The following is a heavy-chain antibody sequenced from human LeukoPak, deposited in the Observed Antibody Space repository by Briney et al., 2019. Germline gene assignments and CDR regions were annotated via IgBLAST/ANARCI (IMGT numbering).Heavy chain of an antibody. V-gene: IGHV3-33*08. J-gene: IGHJ4*02. CDR1: GFTFSSYA. CDR3: ARGPYCSSTSCYTGVCDY. CDR2: IWYDGSIK. Sequence: SGGSLRLSCAASGFTFSSYAMHWVRQAPGKGLEWVAVIWYDGSIKYYADSVKGRFTISRDNSKNTLYLQMNSLRAEDTAVYYCARGPYCSSTSCYTGVCDYWGQGTLVTVSS. D-gene: IGHD2-2*02.